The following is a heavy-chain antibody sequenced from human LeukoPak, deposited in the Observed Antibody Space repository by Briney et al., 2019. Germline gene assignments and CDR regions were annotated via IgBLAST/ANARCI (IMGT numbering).Heavy chain of an antibody. V-gene: IGHV3-7*01. CDR2: TRPDGSET. D-gene: IGHD3-22*01. CDR1: GFIFTNFW. Sequence: GGSLRLSCAASGFIFTNFWMSWVRKAPGKGLEWVANTRPDGSETYYVDSVKGRFTVSRDNAKNSLYLQMNTLRVEDTAVYFCARDASGYYDSWGQGTLVTVSS. J-gene: IGHJ4*02. CDR3: ARDASGYYDS.